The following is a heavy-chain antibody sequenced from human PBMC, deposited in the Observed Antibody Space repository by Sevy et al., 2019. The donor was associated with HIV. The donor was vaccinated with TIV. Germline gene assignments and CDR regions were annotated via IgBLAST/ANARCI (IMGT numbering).Heavy chain of an antibody. J-gene: IGHJ4*02. CDR2: ISYDGSNK. CDR1: GFTLISYA. Sequence: GGSLRLSCAASGFTLISYAMHWVRQAPGKGLEWVAVISYDGSNKYYADSVKGRFNISRDNSKNTLYLQMNSLRAEDTALYYCARDHSSSGYSFDYWGQGTLVTVSS. CDR3: ARDHSSSGYSFDY. V-gene: IGHV3-30-3*01. D-gene: IGHD6-19*01.